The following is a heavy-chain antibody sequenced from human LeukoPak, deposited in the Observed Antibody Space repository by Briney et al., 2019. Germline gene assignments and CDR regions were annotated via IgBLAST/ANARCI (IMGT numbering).Heavy chain of an antibody. J-gene: IGHJ6*03. V-gene: IGHV3-30*02. CDR2: IRYDGSNK. D-gene: IGHD6-19*01. Sequence: GGSLRLSCAASGFTFSSYGMHWVRQAPGKGLEWVAFIRYDGSNKYYADSVKGRSTISRDNSKNTLYLQMNSLRAEDTAVYFCAKGTKAVLFTRDHYMDVWGKGTTVTISS. CDR1: GFTFSSYG. CDR3: AKGTKAVLFTRDHYMDV.